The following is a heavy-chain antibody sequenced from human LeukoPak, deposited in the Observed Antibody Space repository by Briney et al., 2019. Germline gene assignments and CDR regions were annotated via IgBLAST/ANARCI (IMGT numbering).Heavy chain of an antibody. Sequence: GGSLRLSCAASGFNFNNYWMSWLRQAPGKGLEWVSYISSSGSTIYYADSVKGRFTISRDNAKNSLYLQMNSLRAEDTAVYYCARDSVVVVTAIWDYYYYYGMDVWGQGTTVTVSS. V-gene: IGHV3-11*01. CDR1: GFNFNNYW. CDR2: ISSSGSTI. J-gene: IGHJ6*02. CDR3: ARDSVVVVTAIWDYYYYYGMDV. D-gene: IGHD2-21*02.